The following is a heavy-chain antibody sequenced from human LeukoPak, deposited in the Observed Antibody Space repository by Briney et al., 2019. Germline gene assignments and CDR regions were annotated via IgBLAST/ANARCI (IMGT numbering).Heavy chain of an antibody. CDR1: GYTFARYY. Sequence: ASVKVSCKASGYTFARYYIHWVRQAPGQGREWMGIINPSGGSTRYAQKFQGRVTMTRDTSTSTVYMELSSLRSDDTAVYYCARVVYYDSSGSSEPWGQGTLVTVSS. CDR2: INPSGGST. J-gene: IGHJ5*02. CDR3: ARVVYYDSSGSSEP. V-gene: IGHV1-46*01. D-gene: IGHD3-22*01.